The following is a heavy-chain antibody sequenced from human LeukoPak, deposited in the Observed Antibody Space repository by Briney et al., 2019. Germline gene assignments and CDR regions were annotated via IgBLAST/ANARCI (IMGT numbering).Heavy chain of an antibody. J-gene: IGHJ4*02. CDR3: AKDHYGDYEGYFDY. Sequence: GGSLRLSCAASGLTFSSYAMSWVRQAPGKGLGWVSAISGSGGSTYYADSVKGRFTISRDNSKNTLYLQMNSLRAEDTAVYYCAKDHYGDYEGYFDYWGQGTLVTVSS. CDR1: GLTFSSYA. D-gene: IGHD4-17*01. V-gene: IGHV3-23*01. CDR2: ISGSGGST.